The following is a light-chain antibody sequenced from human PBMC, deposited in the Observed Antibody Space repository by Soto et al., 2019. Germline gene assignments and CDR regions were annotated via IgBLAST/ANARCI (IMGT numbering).Light chain of an antibody. CDR1: QGIRNF. CDR2: AAS. J-gene: IGKJ3*01. CDR3: QKYSSVPV. Sequence: DIQMTQSPPSLSASVGDRVTITCRASQGIRNFVAWYQQKPGKPPKLLIYAASTLQSGVPSRFSGSGSGTDFTLTINSLQPEDVATYYCQKYSSVPVFGPGTKVEI. V-gene: IGKV1-27*01.